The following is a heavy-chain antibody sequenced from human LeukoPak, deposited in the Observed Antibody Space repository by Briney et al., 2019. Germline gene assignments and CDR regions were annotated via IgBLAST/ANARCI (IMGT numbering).Heavy chain of an antibody. CDR1: GDSIRSSSYY. Sequence: SETLSLTCTVSGDSIRSSSYYWGWIRQPPGKGLEWIGSIYYSGSTYYNASLKSRGTISVDTSKNQFSLKLNSVTAADTAVYFCARQVVAVAGTGYFDYWGQGTLVTVSS. J-gene: IGHJ4*02. CDR3: ARQVVAVAGTGYFDY. V-gene: IGHV4-39*01. D-gene: IGHD6-19*01. CDR2: IYYSGST.